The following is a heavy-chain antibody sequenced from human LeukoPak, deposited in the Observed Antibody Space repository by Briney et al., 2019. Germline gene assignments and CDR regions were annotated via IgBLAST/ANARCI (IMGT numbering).Heavy chain of an antibody. Sequence: PSETLSLTCTVSGGSISSGGYYWGWIRQPPGKGLEWIGNILYSGKTFYHPSLKSRITIAVDTSKNQFSLKLSSVTAADTAMYYCSRYIRRTPQFDYWGQGTPVTVSS. J-gene: IGHJ4*02. CDR2: ILYSGKT. CDR1: GGSISSGGYY. CDR3: SRYIRRTPQFDY. V-gene: IGHV4-39*01.